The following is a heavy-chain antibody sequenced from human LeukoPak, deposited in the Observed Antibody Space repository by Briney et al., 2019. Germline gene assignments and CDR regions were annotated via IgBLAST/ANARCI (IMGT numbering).Heavy chain of an antibody. CDR1: GVSITSGTNY. D-gene: IGHD2-2*01. CDR3: ARNAPEGLDY. V-gene: IGHV4-61*02. CDR2: IYNRGCT. J-gene: IGHJ4*02. Sequence: SETLSLTCTVSGVSITSGTNYWTWIRQPAGRGLEWIGRIYNRGCTDYNPSLKSQITISLDTSKNQFSLKLNSMTAADTAVYYCARNAPEGLDYWGQGTLVTVSS.